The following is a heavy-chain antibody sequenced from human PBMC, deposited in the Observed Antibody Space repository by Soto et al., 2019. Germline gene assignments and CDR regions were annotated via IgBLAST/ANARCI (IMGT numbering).Heavy chain of an antibody. V-gene: IGHV3-72*01. CDR2: AGTKAESYTT. Sequence: GGSLRLSCAASGFNLSDHYMEWVRQAPGRGLEWVGRAGTKAESYTTENAASVKGRFTMSRDDSRNSLYLQMNSLKTEDTAVYYCARSAAGTFDIWGQGTVVTVSS. CDR3: ARSAAGTFDI. CDR1: GFNLSDHY. J-gene: IGHJ3*02.